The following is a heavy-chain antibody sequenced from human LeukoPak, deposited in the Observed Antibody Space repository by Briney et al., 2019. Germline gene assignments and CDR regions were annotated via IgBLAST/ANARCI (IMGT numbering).Heavy chain of an antibody. CDR2: INHSGST. Sequence: SETLSLTCTVSGGSISSSSYYWGWIRQPPGKGLEWIGEINHSGSTNYNPSLKSRVTISVDTSKNQFSLKLSSVTAADTAVYYCARAGKINSSDITMVRGVIFDYWGQGTLVTVSS. CDR1: GGSISSSSYY. J-gene: IGHJ4*02. D-gene: IGHD3-10*01. V-gene: IGHV4-39*07. CDR3: ARAGKINSSDITMVRGVIFDY.